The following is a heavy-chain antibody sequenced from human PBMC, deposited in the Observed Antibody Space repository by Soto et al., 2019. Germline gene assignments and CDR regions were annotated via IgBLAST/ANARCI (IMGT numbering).Heavy chain of an antibody. J-gene: IGHJ4*02. D-gene: IGHD2-21*01. CDR1: GFIFTGYY. CDR2: IVVGSGNT. V-gene: IGHV1-58*02. Sequence: SVKVSCKASGFIFTGYYIHWVRQAPGQRLEWMGWIVVGSGNTNYAQRFQERVTITRDMSTSTAYMELSSLISEDTAVYYCAADGDGYDQKVDYWGQGTLVTVSS. CDR3: AADGDGYDQKVDY.